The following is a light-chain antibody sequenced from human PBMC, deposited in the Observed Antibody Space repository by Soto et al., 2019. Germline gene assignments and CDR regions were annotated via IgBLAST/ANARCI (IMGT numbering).Light chain of an antibody. CDR2: AIS. Sequence: ENVLTQSPGTLSLSPGQRATLSCRASHTISSSYLAWYQQKPGQAPRLLIYAISDRATGVPDRFRGSGSGTDFTLTSTRLEPEDFAVYFCQQYDRSPRTFGQGTKVEIK. V-gene: IGKV3-20*01. CDR1: HTISSSY. CDR3: QQYDRSPRT. J-gene: IGKJ1*01.